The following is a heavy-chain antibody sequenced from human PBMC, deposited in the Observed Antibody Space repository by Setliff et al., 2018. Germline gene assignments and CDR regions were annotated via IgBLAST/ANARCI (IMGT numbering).Heavy chain of an antibody. Sequence: PSETLSLTCAVYGGSFSDYYWSWIRQSPGKGLEWIGEINHSGGTNYNPSLKTRVTISVDTSKNQFSLKLSFVTAADTAVYYCARHPSSGSYYGGSIFYFDDWGPGILVTVPQ. V-gene: IGHV4-34*01. CDR1: GGSFSDYY. D-gene: IGHD1-26*01. CDR3: ARHPSSGSYYGGSIFYFDD. CDR2: INHSGGT. J-gene: IGHJ4*02.